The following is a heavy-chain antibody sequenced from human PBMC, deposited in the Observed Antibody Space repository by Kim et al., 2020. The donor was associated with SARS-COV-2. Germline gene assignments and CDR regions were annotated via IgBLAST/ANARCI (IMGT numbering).Heavy chain of an antibody. CDR1: RFTFSSYA. J-gene: IGHJ6*02. CDR2: ISGSGGST. CDR3: AKDWQQLTRDYYYYYGMDV. V-gene: IGHV3-23*01. Sequence: GGSLRLSCAASRFTFSSYAMSWVRQAPGKGLEWVSAISGSGGSTYYADSVKGRFTISRDNSKNTLYLQMNSLRAEDTAVYYCAKDWQQLTRDYYYYYGMDVWGQGTTVTVSS. D-gene: IGHD6-13*01.